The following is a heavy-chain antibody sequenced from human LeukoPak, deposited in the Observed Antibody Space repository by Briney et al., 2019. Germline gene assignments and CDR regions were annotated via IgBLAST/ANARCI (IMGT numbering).Heavy chain of an antibody. D-gene: IGHD3-3*01. V-gene: IGHV3-11*01. Sequence: GGSLRLSCAASGFTFSDYYMSWIRQAPGKGLEWVSYISSSGSTIYYADSVKGRFTISRDNAKNSLYLQMNSLRAEDTAVYYCAGVTAYYDFWSGYYKYNWFDPWGQGTLVTVSS. CDR2: ISSSGSTI. CDR1: GFTFSDYY. J-gene: IGHJ5*02. CDR3: AGVTAYYDFWSGYYKYNWFDP.